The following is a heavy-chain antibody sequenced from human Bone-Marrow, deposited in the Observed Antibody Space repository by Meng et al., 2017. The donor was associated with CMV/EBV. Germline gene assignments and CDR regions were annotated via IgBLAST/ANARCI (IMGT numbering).Heavy chain of an antibody. CDR3: AKDVRHCRSTSCYPLFFFDS. Sequence: GGSLRLSCAASGFTFSSYWMHWFRQAPGKGLEWVSSISSSSSYIYYADSVKGRFTISRDNAKNSLYLQMNSLRAEDTAVYYCAKDVRHCRSTSCYPLFFFDSWGQGTLVTVSS. CDR1: GFTFSSYW. D-gene: IGHD2-2*01. V-gene: IGHV3-21*01. CDR2: ISSSSSYI. J-gene: IGHJ4*02.